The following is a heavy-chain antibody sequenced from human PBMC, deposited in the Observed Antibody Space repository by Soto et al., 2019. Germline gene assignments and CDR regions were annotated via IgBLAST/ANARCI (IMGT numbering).Heavy chain of an antibody. CDR2: IYYSGST. CDR1: GGSISSGGYY. J-gene: IGHJ6*02. D-gene: IGHD5-12*01. V-gene: IGHV4-31*03. Sequence: SETLSLTCTVSGGSISSGGYYWSWIRQHSGKGLEWIGYIYYSGSTYYNPSLKSRVTISVDTSKNQFSLKLSSVTAADTAVYYCARGGGYDYPYYYYYGMDVWGQGTTVTVSS. CDR3: ARGGGYDYPYYYYYGMDV.